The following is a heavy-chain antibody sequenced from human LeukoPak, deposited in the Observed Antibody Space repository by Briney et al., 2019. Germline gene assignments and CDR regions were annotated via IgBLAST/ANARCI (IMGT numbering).Heavy chain of an antibody. V-gene: IGHV4-34*01. D-gene: IGHD2/OR15-2a*01. CDR1: GGSFSGYY. CDR3: AGHHPRNTVDF. J-gene: IGHJ4*02. CDR2: INHSGST. Sequence: SSETLSLTCAVYGGSFSGYYWSWIRQPPGKGLEWIGEINHSGSTNYNPSLKSRVTISVDTSKNQFSLKLSSVTAADTAVYYCAGHHPRNTVDFWGQGTLVTVSS.